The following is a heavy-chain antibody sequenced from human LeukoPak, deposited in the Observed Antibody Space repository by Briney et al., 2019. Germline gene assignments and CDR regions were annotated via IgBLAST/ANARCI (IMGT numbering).Heavy chain of an antibody. J-gene: IGHJ6*03. D-gene: IGHD2-2*01. CDR2: IKQDGSEK. Sequence: PGGSLRLSCAASGFTFSSYGMSWVRQAPGKGLECVANIKQDGSEKYYVDSVKGRFTISRNNAKNSLYLQMNSLRAEDTAVYYCARASATSWRSVYMDVWGKGTTVTVSS. CDR3: ARASATSWRSVYMDV. V-gene: IGHV3-7*04. CDR1: GFTFSSYG.